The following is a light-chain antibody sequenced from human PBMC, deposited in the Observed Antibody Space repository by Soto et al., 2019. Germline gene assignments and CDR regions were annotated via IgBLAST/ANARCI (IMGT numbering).Light chain of an antibody. V-gene: IGKV1-33*01. CDR3: QQYDNLVT. Sequence: DIQMTQSPSSLSASIGDRVTITCQASQDISNYLNWYQQKPGKAPKLLIYDASNLETGVPSSFSGSGSGTDFIFTISSLQPDDIATYYCQQYDNLVTFGGGTKVDIK. J-gene: IGKJ4*01. CDR1: QDISNY. CDR2: DAS.